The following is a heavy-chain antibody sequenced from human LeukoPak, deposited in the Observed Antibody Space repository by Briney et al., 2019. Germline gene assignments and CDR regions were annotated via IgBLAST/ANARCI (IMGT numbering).Heavy chain of an antibody. CDR1: GGSISSSSYY. J-gene: IGHJ4*02. V-gene: IGHV4-39*07. CDR2: IYYSGST. CDR3: AKERAPYYDILTGPYFDY. D-gene: IGHD3-9*01. Sequence: SQTLSLTCTVSGGSISSSSYYWGWIRQPPGKGLEWIGSIYYSGSTYYNPSLKSRVTISVDTSKNQFSLKLSSVTAADTAVYYCAKERAPYYDILTGPYFDYWGQGTLVTVSS.